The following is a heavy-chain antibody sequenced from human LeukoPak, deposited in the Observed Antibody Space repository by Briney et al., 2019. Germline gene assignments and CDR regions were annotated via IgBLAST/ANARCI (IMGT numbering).Heavy chain of an antibody. CDR3: ARDVRQVPSFDY. V-gene: IGHV3-21*01. D-gene: IGHD3-10*02. CDR2: ISSSSSYI. CDR1: GFTFSSYS. Sequence: SGGSLGLSCAASGFTFSSYSMNWVRQAPGKGLEWVSSISSSSSYIYYADSVKGRFTISRDNAKNSLYLQMNSLRAEDTAVYYCARDVRQVPSFDYWGQGTLVTVSS. J-gene: IGHJ4*02.